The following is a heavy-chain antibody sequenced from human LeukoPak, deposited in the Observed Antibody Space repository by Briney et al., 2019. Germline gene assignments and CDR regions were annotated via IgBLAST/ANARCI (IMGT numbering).Heavy chain of an antibody. D-gene: IGHD3-22*01. CDR1: GGSISSSSYY. V-gene: IGHV4-39*05. J-gene: IGHJ4*02. Sequence: SETPSLTCTVSGGSISSSSYYWGWIRQPPGKGLEWIGSIYYSGSTYYNPSLKSRVTISVDTSKNQFSLKLSSVTAADTAVYYCALVVVITSTFHFDYWGQGTLVTVSS. CDR3: ALVVVITSTFHFDY. CDR2: IYYSGST.